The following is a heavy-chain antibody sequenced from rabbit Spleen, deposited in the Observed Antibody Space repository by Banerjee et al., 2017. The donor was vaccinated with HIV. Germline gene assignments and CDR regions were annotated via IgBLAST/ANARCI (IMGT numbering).Heavy chain of an antibody. CDR2: IGSGATGNT. D-gene: IGHD8-1*01. CDR1: GFSFSSSGW. CDR3: ARDSGTSFSSYGMDL. J-gene: IGHJ6*01. V-gene: IGHV1S45*01. Sequence: EESGGDLVKPEGSLTLTCTASGFSFSSSGWIFWVRQAPGKGLEWIGCIGSGATGNTYYASWAKGRFTISKTSSTTLTLQMTSLTAADTATYFCARDSGTSFSSYGMDLWGPGTLVTVS.